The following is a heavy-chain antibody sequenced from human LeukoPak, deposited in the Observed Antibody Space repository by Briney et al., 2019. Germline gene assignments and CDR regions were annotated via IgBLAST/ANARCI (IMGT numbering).Heavy chain of an antibody. D-gene: IGHD1-26*01. V-gene: IGHV4-39*07. J-gene: IGHJ6*03. CDR3: ARVGGSYYTYYYYMDV. CDR2: IYYSGST. CDR1: GGSISSYY. Sequence: SETLSLTCTVSGGSISSYYWGWIRQPPGKGLEWIGSIYYSGSTYYNPSLKSRVTISVDTSKNQFSLKLSSVTAADTAVYYCARVGGSYYTYYYYMDVWGKGTTVTVSS.